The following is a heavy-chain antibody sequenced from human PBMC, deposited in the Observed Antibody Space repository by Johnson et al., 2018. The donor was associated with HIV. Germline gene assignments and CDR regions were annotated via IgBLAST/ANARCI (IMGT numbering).Heavy chain of an antibody. CDR3: AKISSVTVLSVPSNAFDV. Sequence: VQLVESGGGVVQPGESLRLSCAASGFTFANYGMHWVRQAPGKGLEWVAFTAHDESITHYADSVKGRFTMSRDNSKNTLYLQMNSLRAGDTAVYYCAKISSVTVLSVPSNAFDVWGQGTMVTVSS. CDR2: TAHDESIT. CDR1: GFTFANYG. D-gene: IGHD4-11*01. V-gene: IGHV3-30*02. J-gene: IGHJ3*01.